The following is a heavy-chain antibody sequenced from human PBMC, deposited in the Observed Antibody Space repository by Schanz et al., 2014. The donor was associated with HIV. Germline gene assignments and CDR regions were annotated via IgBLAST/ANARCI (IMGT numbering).Heavy chain of an antibody. Sequence: QVQLVQSGAEVKKPGSSVKVSCKASGGTFSNYAINWVRQAPGQGLEWMGGIIPIFGTSNYAQKFQCRVTITADESPSTAYMELSSLRSEDTAVYYCARGRYSGSYYNYWGQGTLVTVSS. D-gene: IGHD1-26*01. V-gene: IGHV1-69*01. CDR3: ARGRYSGSYYNY. CDR2: IIPIFGTS. CDR1: GGTFSNYA. J-gene: IGHJ4*02.